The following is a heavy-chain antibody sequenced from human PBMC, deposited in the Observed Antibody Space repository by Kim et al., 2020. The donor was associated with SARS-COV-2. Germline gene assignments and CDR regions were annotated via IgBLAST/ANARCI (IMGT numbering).Heavy chain of an antibody. V-gene: IGHV3-30*18. Sequence: GGSLRLSCAASGFTFSSYGMHWVRQAPGKGLEWVAVISYDGSNKYYADSVKGRFTISRDNSKNTLYLQMNSLRAEDTAVYYCAKGSAAGLWYWGQGTLVTVSS. CDR2: ISYDGSNK. CDR3: AKGSAAGLWY. J-gene: IGHJ4*02. D-gene: IGHD2-21*01. CDR1: GFTFSSYG.